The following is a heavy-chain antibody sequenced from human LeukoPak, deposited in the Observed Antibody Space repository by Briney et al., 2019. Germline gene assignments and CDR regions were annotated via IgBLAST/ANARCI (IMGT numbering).Heavy chain of an antibody. D-gene: IGHD6-19*01. Sequence: ASVKVSCKASGYTFTDYYMHWVRQAPGQGLKWMGWINPNSGGTKCAQKFQGRVTMTRDTSISTAYMEVSSLRSDDTAVYYCARGGYSSDWSNLDYWGQGTLVTVSS. CDR1: GYTFTDYY. CDR2: INPNSGGT. J-gene: IGHJ4*02. V-gene: IGHV1-2*02. CDR3: ARGGYSSDWSNLDY.